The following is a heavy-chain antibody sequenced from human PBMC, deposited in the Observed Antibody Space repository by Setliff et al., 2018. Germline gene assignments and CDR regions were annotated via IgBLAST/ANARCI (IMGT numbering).Heavy chain of an antibody. J-gene: IGHJ4*02. CDR2: ISPVGST. V-gene: IGHV4-34*01. CDR1: GGSINNYY. Sequence: SETLSLTCTVSGGSINNYYWSWIRQPPGKGLEWIGEISPVGSTNYNPSLRSRVTMSLDASKNRFSLNLTSVTAADTAVYFCATSGFCSSGSCYSFDDWGQGALVTVSS. D-gene: IGHD2-15*01. CDR3: ATSGFCSSGSCYSFDD.